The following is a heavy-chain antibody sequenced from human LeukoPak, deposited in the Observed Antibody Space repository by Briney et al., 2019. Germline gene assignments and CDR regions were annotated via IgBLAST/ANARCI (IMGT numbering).Heavy chain of an antibody. Sequence: ASVKVSCKASGYTFTGYYMHWVRQAPGQGLEWMGWINPNSGGTNYAQKFQGRVTMTRDTSISTAYMELSRLRSDDTAVYYCARDYSTVTTFFDYWGQGTLVTVSS. J-gene: IGHJ4*02. CDR3: ARDYSTVTTFFDY. CDR1: GYTFTGYY. CDR2: INPNSGGT. V-gene: IGHV1-2*02. D-gene: IGHD4-17*01.